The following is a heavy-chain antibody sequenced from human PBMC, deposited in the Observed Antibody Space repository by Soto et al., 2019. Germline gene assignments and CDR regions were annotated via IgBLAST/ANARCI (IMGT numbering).Heavy chain of an antibody. CDR3: ARLYGYCIRNSCHGHYAMDV. V-gene: IGHV4-39*01. CDR2: IYSSGST. Sequence: SETLSLTCTVSSDSVSSSRYTWGWIRQPPGKGPEWIGSIYSSGSTYYNPSLNSRVTISVDTSKNQFSLKVTSVTAADTAVYYFARLYGYCIRNSCHGHYAMDVWGQGTTVT. J-gene: IGHJ6*02. D-gene: IGHD2-2*01. CDR1: SDSVSSSRYT.